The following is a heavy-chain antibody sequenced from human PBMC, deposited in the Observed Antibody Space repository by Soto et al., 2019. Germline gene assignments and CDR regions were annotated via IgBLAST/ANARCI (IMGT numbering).Heavy chain of an antibody. CDR2: ISYDGSNK. CDR3: ATTGEETGAFDI. D-gene: IGHD3-9*01. J-gene: IGHJ3*02. CDR1: GFTFSSYG. Sequence: GGSLRLSCAASGFTFSSYGMHWVRQAPGKGLEWVAVISYDGSNKYYADSVKGRFTISRDNSKNTLYLQMNSLRAEDTAVYYCATTGEETGAFDIWGQGTMVTVSS. V-gene: IGHV3-30*03.